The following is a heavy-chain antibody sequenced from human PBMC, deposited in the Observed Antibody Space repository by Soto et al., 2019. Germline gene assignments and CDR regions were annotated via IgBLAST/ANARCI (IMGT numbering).Heavy chain of an antibody. D-gene: IGHD6-19*01. V-gene: IGHV3-30-3*01. Sequence: QVQLVESGGGVVQPGRSLRLSCAASGFTFSSYAMHWVRQAPGKGLEWVAVISYDGSNKYYADSVKGRFTISRDNSKNTLYLQMNSLRAEDTAVYYCARDLRVYSSGWSGTTFDYWGQGTLVTVSS. CDR1: GFTFSSYA. CDR3: ARDLRVYSSGWSGTTFDY. CDR2: ISYDGSNK. J-gene: IGHJ4*02.